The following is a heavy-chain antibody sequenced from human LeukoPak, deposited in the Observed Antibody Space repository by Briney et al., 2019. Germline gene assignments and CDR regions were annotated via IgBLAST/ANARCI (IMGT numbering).Heavy chain of an antibody. V-gene: IGHV4-30-4*01. J-gene: IGHJ4*02. Sequence: SETLSLTCTVSGGSISSGDYYWSWIRQPPGKGLEWIGYIYYSGSTYYNPSLKSRVTISVDTSKDQFSLKLNSVTAADTAVYYCARTGGTIDYWGQGTLVTVSS. CDR3: ARTGGTIDY. CDR2: IYYSGST. D-gene: IGHD2-8*02. CDR1: GGSISSGDYY.